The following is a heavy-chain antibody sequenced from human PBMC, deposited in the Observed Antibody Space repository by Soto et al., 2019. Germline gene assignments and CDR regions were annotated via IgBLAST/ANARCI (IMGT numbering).Heavy chain of an antibody. V-gene: IGHV1-69*13. CDR1: GGTFSSYA. CDR2: IIPIFGTA. D-gene: IGHD1-26*01. CDR3: ARVGIVGATFWFDP. J-gene: IGHJ5*02. Sequence: ASVKVSCKASGGTFSSYAISWVRQAPGQGLEWIGGIIPIFGTANYAQKFQGRVTITADESTSTAYMELSSLRSEDTAVYYCARVGIVGATFWFDPWGQGTLVTVSS.